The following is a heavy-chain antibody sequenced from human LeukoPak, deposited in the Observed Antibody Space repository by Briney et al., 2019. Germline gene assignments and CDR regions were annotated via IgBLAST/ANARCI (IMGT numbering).Heavy chain of an antibody. CDR1: GGSISNKY. CDR2: IYYSGST. J-gene: IGHJ6*03. Sequence: PSETLSLTCTVSGGSISNKYWGWIRQPPGKGLEWIGSIYYSGSTYYNPSLKSRVTISADTSKNQFSLKLSSVTAADTAVYYCATRSELYSYYYMDVWGKGTTVTISS. V-gene: IGHV4-39*01. CDR3: ATRSELYSYYYMDV. D-gene: IGHD1-26*01.